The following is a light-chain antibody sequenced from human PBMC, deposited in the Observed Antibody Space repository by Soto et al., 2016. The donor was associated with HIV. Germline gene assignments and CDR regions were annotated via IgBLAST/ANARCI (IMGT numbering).Light chain of an antibody. J-gene: IGLJ3*02. CDR2: DDS. CDR1: NLGSKS. V-gene: IGLV3-21*03. Sequence: SYELTQPPSVSVAPGKTARITCGGDNLGSKSVHWYQQKLGQAPVLVVYDDSDRPSGIPERFSGSNSGNTATLTISRVEAGDEADYYCQVWGSTSDPWVFGGGTKLTVL. CDR3: QVWGSTSDPWV.